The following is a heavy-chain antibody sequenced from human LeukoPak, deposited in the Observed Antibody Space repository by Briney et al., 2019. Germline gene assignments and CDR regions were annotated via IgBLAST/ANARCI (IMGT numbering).Heavy chain of an antibody. J-gene: IGHJ6*02. CDR3: ARGSMGGSGTSYKDFYYGMDV. CDR1: GGSISSYY. CDR2: IHTSGSA. D-gene: IGHD3-10*01. Sequence: PSETLSLTCTVSGGSISSYYWSWIRQPAGKGLEWIGRIHTSGSANYNPSLKGRVTMSVDTSKNQFSLKLNSVTAADTAVYYCARGSMGGSGTSYKDFYYGMDVWGQGTTVTVSS. V-gene: IGHV4-4*07.